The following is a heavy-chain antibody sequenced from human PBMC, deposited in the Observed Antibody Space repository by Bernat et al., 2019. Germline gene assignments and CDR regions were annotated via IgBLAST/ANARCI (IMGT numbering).Heavy chain of an antibody. Sequence: QVQLVQSGAEVKKPGASVKVSCKASGYSFTDYYIHWVRQAPGQGLEWMGRINPNGGGTDFAQRFQGSVTMTRDTSIRTAYMELSGVTSDDTARYYCARYCDLWSGYDSWGQGTLVTVSS. D-gene: IGHD3-3*01. CDR1: GYSFTDYY. CDR2: INPNGGGT. V-gene: IGHV1-2*06. J-gene: IGHJ4*02. CDR3: ARYCDLWSGYDS.